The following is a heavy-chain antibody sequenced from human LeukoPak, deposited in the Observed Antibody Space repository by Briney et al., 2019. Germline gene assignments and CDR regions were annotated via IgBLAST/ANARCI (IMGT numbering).Heavy chain of an antibody. CDR1: GGSISSYY. CDR3: ARGRARVDV. Sequence: SETLSLTCTVSGGSISSYYWSWIRQPPGKGLEWIGEINHSGSTNYNPSLKSRVTISVDTSKNQFSLKLSSVTAADTAVYYCARGRARVDVWGQGTTVTVSS. J-gene: IGHJ6*02. D-gene: IGHD6-6*01. V-gene: IGHV4-34*01. CDR2: INHSGST.